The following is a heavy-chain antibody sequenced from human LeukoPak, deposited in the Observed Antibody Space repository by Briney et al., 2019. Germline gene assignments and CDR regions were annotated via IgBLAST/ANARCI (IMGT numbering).Heavy chain of an antibody. CDR2: IWYDGNNK. D-gene: IGHD3-10*01. V-gene: IGHV3-33*06. J-gene: IGHJ4*02. Sequence: GGSLRLSCAASGFTFSSYGMHWVRQAPGKGLEWVAVIWYDGNNKYYADSVKGRFTISRDNSKNTLYLQMNSLRAEDTAVYYCAKDGTWFGELLTLSYFDYWGQGTLVTVSS. CDR1: GFTFSSYG. CDR3: AKDGTWFGELLTLSYFDY.